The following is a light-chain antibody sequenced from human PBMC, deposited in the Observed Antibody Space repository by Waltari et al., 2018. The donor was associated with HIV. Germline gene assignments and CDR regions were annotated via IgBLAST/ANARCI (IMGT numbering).Light chain of an antibody. V-gene: IGLV3-21*01. Sequence: SDVLTQPHSVSVARGKTANLRCGGDSFGGTPVHWYQQQPGQAPVLVISDASGHPSVIPKRCSGSNAGNPATLPITSVEAEDEADYYCQLWESKTDRVVFGGGTKVTVL. J-gene: IGLJ2*01. CDR1: SFGGTP. CDR3: QLWESKTDRVV. CDR2: DAS.